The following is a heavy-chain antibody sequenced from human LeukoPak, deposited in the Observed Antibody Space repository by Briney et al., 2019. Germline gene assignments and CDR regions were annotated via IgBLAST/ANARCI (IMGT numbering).Heavy chain of an antibody. J-gene: IGHJ5*02. CDR2: IYPGDSDT. CDR1: GYSFTSYW. CDR3: ARGGEQWPVPNWFDP. D-gene: IGHD6-19*01. Sequence: GASLQISREGSGYSFTSYWIGWVRQMPGKGLEWMGIIYPGDSDTRYSPSFQGQVTISADKSISTAYLQWSSLKASDTAMYYCARGGEQWPVPNWFDPWGQGTLVTVSS. V-gene: IGHV5-51*01.